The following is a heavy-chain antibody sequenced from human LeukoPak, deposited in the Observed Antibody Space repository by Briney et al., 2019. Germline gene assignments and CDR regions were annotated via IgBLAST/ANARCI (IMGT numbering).Heavy chain of an antibody. CDR2: IYSGGST. V-gene: IGHV3-66*01. CDR1: GFTVSSNY. CDR3: ARERQESFDY. J-gene: IGHJ4*02. Sequence: PGGSLRLSCAASGFTVSSNYMSWVRQAPVKGLEWVSVIYSGGSTYYADSVKGRFTISRDNSKNTLYLQMNSLRAEDTAVYYCARERQESFDYWGQGTLVTVSS.